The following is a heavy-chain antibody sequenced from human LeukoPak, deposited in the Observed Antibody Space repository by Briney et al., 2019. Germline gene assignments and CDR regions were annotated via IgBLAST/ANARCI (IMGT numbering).Heavy chain of an antibody. CDR1: GYTFTSYD. CDR2: MNPNSDNT. CDR3: ARLSLLVPDAFDI. Sequence: ASVKVSCKASGYTFTSYDINWVRQATGQGLEWMGGMNPNSDNTGYEQKFQGRLTITRNTSISTAYMELSSLRSEDTAVYYCARLSLLVPDAFDIWGQGAMVTVSS. V-gene: IGHV1-8*03. D-gene: IGHD1-26*01. J-gene: IGHJ3*02.